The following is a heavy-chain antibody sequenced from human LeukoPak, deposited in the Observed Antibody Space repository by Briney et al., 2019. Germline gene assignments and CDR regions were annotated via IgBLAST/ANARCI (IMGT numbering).Heavy chain of an antibody. D-gene: IGHD2-2*01. CDR2: IYYSGST. CDR1: GGSISSSSYY. V-gene: IGHV4-39*07. Sequence: SETLSLTCTVSGGSISSSSYYWGWIRQPPGKGLEWIGSIYYSGSTYYNPSLKSRVTISVDTSKNQFSLKLSSVTAADTAVYYCARVEEDQLLHYFDYWGQGTLVTVSS. J-gene: IGHJ4*02. CDR3: ARVEEDQLLHYFDY.